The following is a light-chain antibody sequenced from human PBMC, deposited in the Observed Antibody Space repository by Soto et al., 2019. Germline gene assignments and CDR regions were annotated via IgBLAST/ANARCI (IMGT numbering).Light chain of an antibody. CDR1: SAHSSYA. Sequence: QLVLTQSPSASASLGASVKLTCTLSSAHSSYAIAWHQQHPEKGPRYLMRVNSDGSHSKGDGIPDRFSGSRSGAERYLTISSLQSEDEADYYCQTWDTGIWVFGGGTKLTVL. J-gene: IGLJ3*02. V-gene: IGLV4-69*02. CDR3: QTWDTGIWV. CDR2: VNSDGSH.